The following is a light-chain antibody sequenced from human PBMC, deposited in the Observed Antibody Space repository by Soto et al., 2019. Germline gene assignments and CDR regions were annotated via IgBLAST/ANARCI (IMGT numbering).Light chain of an antibody. CDR2: GAY. Sequence: DIVLTQTPGTRSLSPGERATLSCRASQTVGNNYLAWYQHKPGQAPRLLIYGAYNRATGIPDRFSGSGSGTDFTLTITRLEPEDFAVYYCHFYGYGRDTFGQGTRLETK. V-gene: IGKV3-20*01. CDR3: HFYGYGRDT. J-gene: IGKJ5*01. CDR1: QTVGNNY.